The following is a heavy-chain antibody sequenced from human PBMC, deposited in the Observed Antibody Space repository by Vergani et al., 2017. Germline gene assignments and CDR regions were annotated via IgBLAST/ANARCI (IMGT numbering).Heavy chain of an antibody. CDR1: GYSFTSYW. Sequence: EVQLVQSGAEVKTPGESLKISCKGSGYSFTSYWIGWVRQMPGKGLEWMGIIYPGDSDTRYSPSFQGQVTISADKSISTAYLQWSSLKALDTAMYYCARQSSIGYYYGSGSYISYWGQGTLVTVSS. CDR3: ARQSSIGYYYGSGSYISY. J-gene: IGHJ4*02. D-gene: IGHD3-10*01. V-gene: IGHV5-51*01. CDR2: IYPGDSDT.